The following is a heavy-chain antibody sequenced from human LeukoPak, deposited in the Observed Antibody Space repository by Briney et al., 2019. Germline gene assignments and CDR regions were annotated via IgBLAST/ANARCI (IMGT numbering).Heavy chain of an antibody. CDR3: ATTDLYGSGSYYGDY. V-gene: IGHV3-7*01. D-gene: IGHD3-10*01. J-gene: IGHJ4*02. Sequence: GGSLRLSCAASGFTFSSYWMSWVRQAPGKGLEWVANIKQDGSEKYYVDSVKGRFTISRDDAKNSLYLQMNSLRAEDTAVYYCATTDLYGSGSYYGDYWGQGTLVTVSS. CDR1: GFTFSSYW. CDR2: IKQDGSEK.